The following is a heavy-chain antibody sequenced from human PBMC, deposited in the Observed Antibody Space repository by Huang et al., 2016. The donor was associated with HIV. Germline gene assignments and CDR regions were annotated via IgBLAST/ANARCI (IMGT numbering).Heavy chain of an antibody. D-gene: IGHD3-16*01. CDR1: GGSFSGPN. V-gene: IGHV4-34*01. CDR3: ARGRGDARGFLGLDF. J-gene: IGHJ4*02. CDR2: INHSGRT. Sequence: QVQLHQWGAGLLKPSETPSLTCAVYGGSFSGPNWTWIRQTPGKGLEWIGEINHSGRTNYSPSLKRRVTISLDTSKNQFSLRLRSVTAADTAVYYCARGRGDARGFLGLDFWGQGTLVTVSS.